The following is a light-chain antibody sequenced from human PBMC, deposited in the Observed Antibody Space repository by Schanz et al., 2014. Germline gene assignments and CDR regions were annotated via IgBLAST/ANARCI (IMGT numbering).Light chain of an antibody. V-gene: IGLV2-14*01. Sequence: QSALTQPASVSGSPGQSITISCTGTSSDVGGYNYVSWYQQHPGKAPKLMIYDVSNRPSGVSNRFSGSKSGNTASLTISGLQAEDEADYYCSSHTSSSFPYVVFGGGTKLTVL. CDR3: SSHTSSSFPYVV. CDR2: DVS. J-gene: IGLJ2*01. CDR1: SSDVGGYNY.